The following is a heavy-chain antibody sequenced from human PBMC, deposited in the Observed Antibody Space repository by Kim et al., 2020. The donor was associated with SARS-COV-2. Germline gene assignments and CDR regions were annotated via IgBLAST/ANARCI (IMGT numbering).Heavy chain of an antibody. CDR2: ISFDVNTK. CDR1: GFTFSSFD. V-gene: IGHV3-30*02. CDR3: AKDNAIEDIGPRGMDA. Sequence: GGSLRLSCATSGFTFSSFDMYWVRQAPGKGLELVSHISFDVNTKKYVDSVKGRFTVSRDNSRYRLFLQMNSLRVEDTAVYYCAKDNAIEDIGPRGMDAWGQGTTVTVS. J-gene: IGHJ6*02. D-gene: IGHD2-8*01.